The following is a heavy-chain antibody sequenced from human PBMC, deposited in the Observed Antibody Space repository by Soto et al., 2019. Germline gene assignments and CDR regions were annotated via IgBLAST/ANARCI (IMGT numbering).Heavy chain of an antibody. D-gene: IGHD3-22*01. V-gene: IGHV4-59*08. CDR2: IYYSGST. Sequence: PSETLSLTCTVSGGSISSYYWSWIRQPPGKGLEWIGYIYYSGSTNYNPSLKSRVTISVDTSKNQFSLKLSSVTAADTAVYYCAGHLLLYYYDSSGYYLRDAFDIWGQGTMVTVSS. J-gene: IGHJ3*02. CDR3: AGHLLLYYYDSSGYYLRDAFDI. CDR1: GGSISSYY.